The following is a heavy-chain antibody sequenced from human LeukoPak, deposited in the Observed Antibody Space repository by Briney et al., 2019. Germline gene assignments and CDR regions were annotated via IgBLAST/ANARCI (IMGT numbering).Heavy chain of an antibody. Sequence: SETLSLTCTVSFDFINPYYWCGIRQPPGKGLEWIAYIYHSGSTTYSPSLKSRVNISVDMSKTQVSLRLSSVTAADTAVYFCARHLLANNWYEPEAFQIWGQGTMVTVSS. J-gene: IGHJ3*02. V-gene: IGHV4-59*08. CDR3: ARHLLANNWYEPEAFQI. D-gene: IGHD1-1*01. CDR2: IYHSGST. CDR1: FDFINPYY.